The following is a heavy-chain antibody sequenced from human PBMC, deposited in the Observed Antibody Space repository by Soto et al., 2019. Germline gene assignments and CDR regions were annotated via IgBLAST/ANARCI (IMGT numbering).Heavy chain of an antibody. CDR3: ARMKGIAAAFYYYYYYMDV. D-gene: IGHD6-13*01. CDR1: GGSFSGYY. V-gene: IGHV4-34*01. CDR2: INHSGST. J-gene: IGHJ6*03. Sequence: SETLSLTCAVYGGSFSGYYWSWIRQPPGKGLEWIGEINHSGSTNYNPSLKSRVTISVDTSKNQFSLKLSSVTAADTAVYYCARMKGIAAAFYYYYYYMDVWGKGTTVTVSS.